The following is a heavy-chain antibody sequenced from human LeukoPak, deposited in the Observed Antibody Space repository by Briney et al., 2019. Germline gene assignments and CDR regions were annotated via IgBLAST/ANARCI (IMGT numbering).Heavy chain of an antibody. V-gene: IGHV4-4*07. CDR2: IYASGST. D-gene: IGHD2/OR15-2a*01. J-gene: IGHJ4*02. CDR3: ARDFYGDDAHHPFDY. Sequence: KSSETLSLTCSVSGGSISNYYWNWIRQPAGKGLEWIGRIYASGSTNYNPSLKSRVTISMDKSKNHFSLNLKSVTAADTGFYYCARDFYGDDAHHPFDYWGQGIQVTVSS. CDR1: GGSISNYY.